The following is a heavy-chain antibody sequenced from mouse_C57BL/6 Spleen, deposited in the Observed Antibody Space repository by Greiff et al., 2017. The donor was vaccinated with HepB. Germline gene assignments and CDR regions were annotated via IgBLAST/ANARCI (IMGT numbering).Heavy chain of an antibody. CDR2: IDPSDSYT. D-gene: IGHD1-1*01. V-gene: IGHV1-50*01. CDR3: ARGTTVASAY. CDR1: GYTFTSYW. J-gene: IGHJ3*01. Sequence: QVQLQQPGAELVKPGASVKLSCKASGYTFTSYWMQWVKQRPGQGLEWIGEIDPSDSYTNYNQTFKGKATLTVDTSASTAYMQLSSLTSEDSAVYYSARGTTVASAYWGQGTLVTVSA.